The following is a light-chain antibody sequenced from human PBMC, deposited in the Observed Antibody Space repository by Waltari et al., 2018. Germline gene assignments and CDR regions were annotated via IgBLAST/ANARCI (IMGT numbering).Light chain of an antibody. CDR1: DTASQS. V-gene: IGLV3-21*04. J-gene: IGLJ2*01. CDR2: FVS. Sequence: YVLTQPHSSSVAPGKTARITWWGNDTASQSVPRYQQKPGQAPVMVIFFVSDRPSGISERFSGSKSGNTATLTISRVEAGDEADYFCQVWDGTSDQPVFGGGTKLTVL. CDR3: QVWDGTSDQPV.